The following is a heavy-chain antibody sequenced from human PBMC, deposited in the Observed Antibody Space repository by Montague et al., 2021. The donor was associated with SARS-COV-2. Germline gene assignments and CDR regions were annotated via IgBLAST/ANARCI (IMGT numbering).Heavy chain of an antibody. D-gene: IGHD3-16*01. CDR1: GFSFAGYA. V-gene: IGHV3-23*01. CDR2: ISGGGAST. CDR3: AKHSAFHPYYCDMHA. J-gene: IGHJ6*02. Sequence: SLSLSFSASGFSFAGYALSWVRQAPGQGLEWVSGISGGGASTYYGDSVQGRFTISRDNSKNTVYLQMNSLRAEDTAVYYCAKHSAFHPYYCDMHAWGQGTTVTVSS.